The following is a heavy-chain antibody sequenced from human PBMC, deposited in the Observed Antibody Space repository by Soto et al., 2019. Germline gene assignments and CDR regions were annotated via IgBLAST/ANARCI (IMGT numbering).Heavy chain of an antibody. Sequence: DLEESGGVVVQPGTSLRLSCVASGFTFSSYGMHWVRQAPGKGLEWVAVIPNTENKKYYADSVKGRFTISRDNSQNTLFLQMDSLMSEDTAIYYCARTAGGRVRGALDIWGQGTLVTVS. CDR2: IPNTENKK. D-gene: IGHD6-13*01. CDR3: ARTAGGRVRGALDI. V-gene: IGHV3-30-3*01. J-gene: IGHJ3*02. CDR1: GFTFSSYG.